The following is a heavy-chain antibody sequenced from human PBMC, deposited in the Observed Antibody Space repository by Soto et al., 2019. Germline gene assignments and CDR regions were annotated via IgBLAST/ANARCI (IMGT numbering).Heavy chain of an antibody. Sequence: ASVKLSCKASGYTFTSYGISWVRQAPGQGLEWMGWISAYNGNTNYAQKLQGRVTMTTDTSTSTAYMELRSLRSDDTAVYYCARVRYCSGGSCHYGMDVWGQGTTVTVSS. CDR1: GYTFTSYG. D-gene: IGHD2-15*01. J-gene: IGHJ6*02. V-gene: IGHV1-18*01. CDR2: ISAYNGNT. CDR3: ARVRYCSGGSCHYGMDV.